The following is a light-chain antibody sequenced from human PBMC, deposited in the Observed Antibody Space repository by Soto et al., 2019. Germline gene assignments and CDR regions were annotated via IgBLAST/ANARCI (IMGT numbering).Light chain of an antibody. J-gene: IGKJ5*01. CDR3: QQSYRTTHT. V-gene: IGKV1-12*01. Sequence: IQMTQSPSSVSAYVGDRVTITCRASQGISRWLAWYQKKPGKAPNLLIYAASNLLSGVPSRFSVSGSGTNCTLTISSLKHEDFATYYCQQSYRTTHTFGQGTRLEI. CDR2: AAS. CDR1: QGISRW.